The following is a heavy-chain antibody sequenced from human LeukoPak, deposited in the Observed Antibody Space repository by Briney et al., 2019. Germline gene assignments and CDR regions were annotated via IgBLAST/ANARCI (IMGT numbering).Heavy chain of an antibody. CDR1: GFTVSSNY. Sequence: GGSLRLPCAASGFTVSSNYMSWVRQAPGKGLEWVSVIYSGGSTYYADSVKGRFTISRDNSKNTLYLQMNSLRAEDTAVYYCARDQWGIAVAGIDRTGDALDIWGQGTMVTVSS. D-gene: IGHD6-19*01. CDR3: ARDQWGIAVAGIDRTGDALDI. CDR2: IYSGGST. V-gene: IGHV3-66*01. J-gene: IGHJ3*02.